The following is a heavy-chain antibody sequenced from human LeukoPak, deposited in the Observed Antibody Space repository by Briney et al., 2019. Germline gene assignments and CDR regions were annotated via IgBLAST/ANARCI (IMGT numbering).Heavy chain of an antibody. J-gene: IGHJ4*02. V-gene: IGHV1-18*04. Sequence: ASVKVSCKASGYTFSDYGITWVRQAPGQGLTWMRWISPYNGNTDYAQKFQGRVTMTTDTSTNTAYLELRRLRSDDTAVYYCAKAVGQGYDYWGQGTLVTVSS. CDR3: AKAVGQGYDY. D-gene: IGHD3-10*01. CDR1: GYTFSDYG. CDR2: ISPYNGNT.